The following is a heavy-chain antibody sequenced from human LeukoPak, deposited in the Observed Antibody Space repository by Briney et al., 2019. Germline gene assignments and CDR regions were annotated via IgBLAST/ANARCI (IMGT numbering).Heavy chain of an antibody. V-gene: IGHV3-23*01. CDR1: GFSFSSYA. Sequence: GGSLRLSCAASGFSFSSYAMTWVRQAPGKGLEWVSGISGSGGNTYYADSVKGRFTISRDNSKNTLYLQMNSLRREDTAVYYCARSHCSSTSCLYGMDVWGQGTTVTVSS. CDR2: ISGSGGNT. CDR3: ARSHCSSTSCLYGMDV. D-gene: IGHD2-2*01. J-gene: IGHJ6*02.